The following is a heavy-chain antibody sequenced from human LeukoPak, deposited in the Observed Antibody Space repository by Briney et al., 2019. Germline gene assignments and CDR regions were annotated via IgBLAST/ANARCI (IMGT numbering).Heavy chain of an antibody. CDR2: ISYDGSNK. J-gene: IGHJ4*02. CDR3: ARGRRYFDWLPRYFDY. Sequence: PGRSLRLSCAASGFTFSSYAMHWVRQAPGKGLERVAVISYDGSNKYYADSVKGRFTISRDNSKNTLYLQMNSLRAEDTAVYYCARGRRYFDWLPRYFDYWGQGTLVTVSS. CDR1: GFTFSSYA. D-gene: IGHD3-9*01. V-gene: IGHV3-30-3*01.